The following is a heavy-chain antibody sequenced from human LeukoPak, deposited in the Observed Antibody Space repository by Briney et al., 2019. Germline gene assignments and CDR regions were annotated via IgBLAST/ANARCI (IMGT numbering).Heavy chain of an antibody. D-gene: IGHD3-22*01. Sequence: GGSLRLSCSASGFTFSNQAMSWVRQAPGKGLQWVSAISGSGGSTYYADSVKGRFTISRDNSKNTLYLQMNSLRAEDTAVYYCASHYYDSSGYYYNDYWGQGTLVTVSS. CDR1: GFTFSNQA. CDR2: ISGSGGST. J-gene: IGHJ4*02. V-gene: IGHV3-23*01. CDR3: ASHYYDSSGYYYNDY.